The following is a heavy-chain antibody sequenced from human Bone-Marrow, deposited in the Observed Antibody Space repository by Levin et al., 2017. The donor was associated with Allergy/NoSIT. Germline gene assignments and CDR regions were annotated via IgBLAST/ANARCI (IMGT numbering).Heavy chain of an antibody. Sequence: SETLSLTCTVSGGSISSYYWSWIRQPPGKGLEWIGYIYYSGSTNYNPSLKSRVTISVDTSKNQFSLKLSSVTAADTAVYYCAREEGLELPWFDPWGQGTLVTVSS. D-gene: IGHD1-7*01. CDR3: AREEGLELPWFDP. V-gene: IGHV4-59*01. CDR1: GGSISSYY. CDR2: IYYSGST. J-gene: IGHJ5*02.